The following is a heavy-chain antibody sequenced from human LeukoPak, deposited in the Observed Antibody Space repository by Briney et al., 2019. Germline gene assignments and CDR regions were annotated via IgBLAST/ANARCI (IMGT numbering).Heavy chain of an antibody. Sequence: PGGSLRLSCVASGFTFSSHWMTWVRHAPGKGLEWLANIKQDGSEKYYVDSVKGRFTISRDNAKNSLYLQMHGLRAEDTAVYYCARNYDTSGYFYMSNDYWGQGTLVAVSS. D-gene: IGHD3-22*01. J-gene: IGHJ4*02. V-gene: IGHV3-7*04. CDR3: ARNYDTSGYFYMSNDY. CDR2: IKQDGSEK. CDR1: GFTFSSHW.